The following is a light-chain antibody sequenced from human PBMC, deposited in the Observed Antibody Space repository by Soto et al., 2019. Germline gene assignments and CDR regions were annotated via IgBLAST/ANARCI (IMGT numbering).Light chain of an antibody. CDR1: SSDIGAYNY. V-gene: IGLV2-14*01. J-gene: IGLJ1*01. CDR2: EVT. CDR3: NSYTTLSNRG. Sequence: QSVLTQPASVSGSPGQSITISCTGTSSDIGAYNYVSWYQQHPGKAPKLLIYEVTNRPSGVSDRFSGSKSGNTASLTISGLQAEDEANYYCNSYTTLSNRGFGTGTKVTV.